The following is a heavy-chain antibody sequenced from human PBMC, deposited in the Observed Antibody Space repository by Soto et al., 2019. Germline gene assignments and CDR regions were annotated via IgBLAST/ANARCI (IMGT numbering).Heavy chain of an antibody. CDR1: GFTFSSYA. CDR2: ISGSGGST. CDR3: AVRGVGGIDCSSTSCYGYPYYYYGMGV. Sequence: GGSLRLSCAASGFTFSSYAMSWVRQAPGKWLEWVSAISGSGGSTYYADSVKGRFTISRDNSKNTLYLQMNSLRAEDTAVYYCAVRGVGGIDCSSTSCYGYPYYYYGMGVWGQGXTVTVSS. J-gene: IGHJ6*02. V-gene: IGHV3-23*01. D-gene: IGHD2-2*01.